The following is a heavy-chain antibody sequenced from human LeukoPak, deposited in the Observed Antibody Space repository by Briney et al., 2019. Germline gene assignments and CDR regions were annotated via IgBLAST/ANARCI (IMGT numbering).Heavy chain of an antibody. CDR2: TCISGST. Sequence: SETLSLTCTVSGGSLSSYCWTWIRQVAGEGLEWIGRTCISGSTNYNPSLKSRVTMSVERSKNQFSLKLSSVTAADTAVYYCARDLGAVAGNFDYWGQGTLVTVSS. CDR1: GGSLSSYC. V-gene: IGHV4-4*07. CDR3: ARDLGAVAGNFDY. J-gene: IGHJ4*02. D-gene: IGHD6-19*01.